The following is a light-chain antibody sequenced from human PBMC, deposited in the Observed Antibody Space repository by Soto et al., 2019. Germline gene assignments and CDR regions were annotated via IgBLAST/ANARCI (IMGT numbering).Light chain of an antibody. CDR1: QSINRY. Sequence: DIQMTQSPSSLSAFVGDRVTITCRASQSINRYLNWYQQKPGKAPKLLIYATSSLQSGAPSRFSGSGSGTDLTLTISSLQPEDFATYYWQQSYSTPWTFGQGTKVEIK. J-gene: IGKJ1*01. CDR2: ATS. V-gene: IGKV1-39*01. CDR3: QQSYSTPWT.